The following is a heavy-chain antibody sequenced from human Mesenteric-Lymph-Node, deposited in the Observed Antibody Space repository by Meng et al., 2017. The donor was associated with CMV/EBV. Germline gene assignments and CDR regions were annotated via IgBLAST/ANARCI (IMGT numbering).Heavy chain of an antibody. V-gene: IGHV3-7*01. CDR1: GFTVSGNY. CDR2: IKQEGIEK. D-gene: IGHD6-6*01. CDR3: ARDRSIAARRSWFDP. Sequence: GESLKISCAATGFTVSGNYMSWVRQAPGKGLEWVANIKQEGIEKNYVDSVKGRFTISRDNARDSLYLQMDSLRAEDTAVYYCARDRSIAARRSWFDPWGQGTLVTVSS. J-gene: IGHJ5*02.